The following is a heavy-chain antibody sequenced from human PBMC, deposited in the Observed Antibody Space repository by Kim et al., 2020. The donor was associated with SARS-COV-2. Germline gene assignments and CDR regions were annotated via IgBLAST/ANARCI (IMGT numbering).Heavy chain of an antibody. Sequence: LTRRVTISVDTSKNQFSLKLSSVTAADTAVYYCARYPYYDSSGYYGFDYWGQGTLVTVSS. J-gene: IGHJ4*02. V-gene: IGHV4-34*01. D-gene: IGHD3-22*01. CDR3: ARYPYYDSSGYYGFDY.